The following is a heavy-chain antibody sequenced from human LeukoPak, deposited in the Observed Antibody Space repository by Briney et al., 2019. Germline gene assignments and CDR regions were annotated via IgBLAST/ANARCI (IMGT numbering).Heavy chain of an antibody. CDR3: ARGGFPGYSTSWFY. CDR1: GGSISGDNYY. J-gene: IGHJ4*02. D-gene: IGHD6-13*01. V-gene: IGHV4-61*02. CDR2: ISTRGST. Sequence: SETLSLTCTVSGGSISGDNYYWSWIRQPAGTGLEWIGRISTRGSTSYNPSLKSRVTISVDTSKNQFSLKVSSVTAADTAVYYCARGGFPGYSTSWFYWGQGTLVTVSS.